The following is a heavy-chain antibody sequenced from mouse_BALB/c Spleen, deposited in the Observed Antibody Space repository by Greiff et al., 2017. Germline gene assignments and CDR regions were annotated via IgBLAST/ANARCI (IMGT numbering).Heavy chain of an antibody. Sequence: DVQLVESGGGLVQPGGSLRLSCAPSGFTFTDYYMSWVRQHPGKALEWLGFIRNKANGYTTEYSASVKGQFTISRDNSQSILYLQMNTLRAEDSATYYSARDTVAHFDYWGQGTSLTVSS. D-gene: IGHD1-3*01. CDR3: ARDTVAHFDY. CDR2: IRNKANGYTT. CDR1: GFTFTDYY. V-gene: IGHV7-3*02. J-gene: IGHJ2*02.